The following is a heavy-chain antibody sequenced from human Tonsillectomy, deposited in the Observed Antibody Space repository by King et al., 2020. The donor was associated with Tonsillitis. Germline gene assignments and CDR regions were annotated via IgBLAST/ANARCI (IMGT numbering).Heavy chain of an antibody. J-gene: IGHJ4*02. CDR2: INPKNGGT. V-gene: IGHV1-2*02. CDR3: ARDFPTAGGTYDY. CDR1: GYTFMGYY. D-gene: IGHD1-26*01. Sequence: LQLVQSGAEMKKPGASVKVSCKASGYTFMGYYMHWVRQAPGQGLEWMGWINPKNGGTNYAQKFQGRVTLSMDTSISTAHMELSSLRSDDTAVYYCARDFPTAGGTYDYWGQGTLVTVSS.